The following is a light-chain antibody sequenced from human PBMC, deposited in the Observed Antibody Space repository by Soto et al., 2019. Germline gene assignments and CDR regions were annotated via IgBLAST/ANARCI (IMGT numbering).Light chain of an antibody. CDR3: QQYNSYPGT. Sequence: DSQMPLSNSTLSASVGDRVTITCRASQSISSWLAWYQQKPGKAPKLLIYDASSLESGVPSRFSGSGSGTEFTLTISSLQPDDFATYYCQQYNSYPGTFGQGTKVDIK. J-gene: IGKJ1*01. CDR1: QSISSW. CDR2: DAS. V-gene: IGKV1-5*01.